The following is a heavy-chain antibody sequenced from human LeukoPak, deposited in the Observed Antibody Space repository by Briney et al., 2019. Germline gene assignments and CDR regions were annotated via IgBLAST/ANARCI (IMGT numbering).Heavy chain of an antibody. CDR3: ATWWIFGVIEGAFDI. CDR2: IIPIFGTA. D-gene: IGHD3-3*01. Sequence: ASVKVSCKASGGTFISYAMSWVRQAPGQGLEWMGGIIPIFGTANYAQKFQGRVTITADESTSTAYVELSGLRSEDTAVYYCATWWIFGVIEGAFDIWGQGTMVTVSS. J-gene: IGHJ3*02. CDR1: GGTFISYA. V-gene: IGHV1-69*13.